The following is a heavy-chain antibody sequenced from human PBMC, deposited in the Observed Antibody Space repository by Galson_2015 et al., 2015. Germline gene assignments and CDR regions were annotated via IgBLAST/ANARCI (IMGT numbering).Heavy chain of an antibody. Sequence: ETLSLTCTVSGGSISGYYWSWIRQPPGKGLEWIAYTYYTGRTNYNPSLKSRVTISVDTSKNQFSLKLSSVTAADTAVYYCAISPDSGDYYYYYMDVWGKGTTVTVSS. D-gene: IGHD4-17*01. J-gene: IGHJ6*03. CDR1: GGSISGYY. CDR2: TYYTGRT. CDR3: AISPDSGDYYYYYMDV. V-gene: IGHV4-59*08.